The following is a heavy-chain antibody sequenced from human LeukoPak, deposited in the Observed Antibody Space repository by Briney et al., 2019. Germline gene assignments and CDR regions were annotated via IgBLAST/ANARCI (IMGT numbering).Heavy chain of an antibody. V-gene: IGHV3-23*01. D-gene: IGHD1-1*01. CDR2: ISGSGRT. CDR1: GFTFSSYA. CDR3: AGAGTTYNWFDP. Sequence: GGSLRLSCAASGFTFSSYAMSWVRQAPGKGLEWVSGISGSGRTYYADSVKGRFTISRDNAKNSLYLQMNSLRAEDTAVYYCAGAGTTYNWFDPWGQGTLVTVSS. J-gene: IGHJ5*02.